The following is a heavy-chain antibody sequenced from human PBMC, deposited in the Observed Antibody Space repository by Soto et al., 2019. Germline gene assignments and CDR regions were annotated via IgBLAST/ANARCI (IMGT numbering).Heavy chain of an antibody. CDR2: IIPILGIA. CDR3: AREEYYYGSGSFFTG. V-gene: IGHV1-69*08. Sequence: QVQLVQSGAEVKKPGSSVKVSCKASGGTFSSYTISWVRQAPGQGLEWMGRIIPILGIANYAQKFQGRVTIAAEKSTSTAYMELSSLRSEDTVVYYCAREEYYYGSGSFFTGWGQGTLVTVSS. CDR1: GGTFSSYT. D-gene: IGHD3-10*01. J-gene: IGHJ4*02.